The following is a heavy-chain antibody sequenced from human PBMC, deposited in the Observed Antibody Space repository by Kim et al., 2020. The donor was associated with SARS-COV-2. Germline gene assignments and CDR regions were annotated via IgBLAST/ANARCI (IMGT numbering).Heavy chain of an antibody. CDR1: GGSINSGDYS. Sequence: SETLSLTCTVSGGSINSGDYSWNWIRQPPGKGLEWIGYISYSGNTYYNPSFKSRVTLSADTSKNQFSLELSSVTAADTAVYYCARDKEYSYGHGDYYYGVAVWGQGTAVTVSS. D-gene: IGHD5-18*01. V-gene: IGHV4-30-4*01. CDR2: ISYSGNT. CDR3: ARDKEYSYGHGDYYYGVAV. J-gene: IGHJ6*02.